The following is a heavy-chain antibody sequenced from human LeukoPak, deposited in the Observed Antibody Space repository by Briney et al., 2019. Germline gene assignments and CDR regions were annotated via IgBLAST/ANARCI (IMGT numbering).Heavy chain of an antibody. CDR3: AREGTGDGSALGDY. D-gene: IGHD7-27*01. CDR2: IIPILGIA. V-gene: IGHV1-69*04. CDR1: GGTFSSYA. J-gene: IGHJ4*02. Sequence: ASVKVSCKASGGTFSSYAISWVRQAPGQGLEWMGRIIPILGIANHAQKFQGRVTITADKSTSTAYMELSSLRSEDTAVYYCAREGTGDGSALGDYWGQGTLVTVSS.